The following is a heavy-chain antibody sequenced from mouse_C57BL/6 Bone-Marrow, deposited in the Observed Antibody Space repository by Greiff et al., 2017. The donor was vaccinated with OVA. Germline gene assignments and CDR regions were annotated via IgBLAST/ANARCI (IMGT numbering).Heavy chain of an antibody. CDR3: AREGYYGSSYDYFDY. J-gene: IGHJ2*01. CDR2: IYPRDGST. V-gene: IGHV1-85*01. Sequence: QVQLKQSGPELVKPGASVKLSCKASGYTFTSYDINWVKQRPGQGLEWIGWIYPRDGSTKYNEKFKGKATLTVDTSSSTAYMELHSLTSEDSAVYFCAREGYYGSSYDYFDYWGQGTTLTVSS. D-gene: IGHD1-1*01. CDR1: GYTFTSYD.